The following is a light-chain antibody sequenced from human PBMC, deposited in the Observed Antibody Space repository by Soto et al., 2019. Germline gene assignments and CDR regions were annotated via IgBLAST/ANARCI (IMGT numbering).Light chain of an antibody. V-gene: IGKV3-20*01. CDR1: QSVSSNY. Sequence: EIVLTQSPGTLSLSPGERATLSCRASQSVSSNYLAWYQQKPGQAPRLLIFGASSRATGIPDRFSGSGSGTDFVLTISRLEPEDFAVYYCQRYGSSPGLTFGGGTKVEIK. CDR3: QRYGSSPGLT. J-gene: IGKJ4*01. CDR2: GAS.